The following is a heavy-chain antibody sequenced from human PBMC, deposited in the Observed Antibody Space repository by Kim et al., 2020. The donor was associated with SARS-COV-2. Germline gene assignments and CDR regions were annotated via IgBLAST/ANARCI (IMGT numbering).Heavy chain of an antibody. CDR3: AKDRVGVVTNFDN. CDR1: GFTFSSYA. D-gene: IGHD3-3*01. CDR2: ISGSGGST. Sequence: GGSLRLSCAASGFTFSSYAMSWVRQAPGKGLEWVSTISGSGGSTYYADSVKGRFTISRDNSKNTLYLQMNSLRAEDTAVYYCAKDRVGVVTNFDNWGQGTLVTVSS. J-gene: IGHJ4*02. V-gene: IGHV3-23*01.